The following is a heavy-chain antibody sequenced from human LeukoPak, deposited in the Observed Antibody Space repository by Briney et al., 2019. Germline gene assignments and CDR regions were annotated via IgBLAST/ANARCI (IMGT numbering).Heavy chain of an antibody. CDR1: GASIRSSSYY. V-gene: IGHV4-39*01. CDR3: ARHYYGSGSYSTFDQ. Sequence: PSETLSLTCSVSGASIRSSSYYWGWIREPPGKGLEWIGSINHGGNTFYNPSLESRVTVSVARSKNQFSLKLNSVTAADTAVYYCARHYYGSGSYSTFDQWGQGTLVTVSS. CDR2: INHGGNT. D-gene: IGHD3-10*01. J-gene: IGHJ4*02.